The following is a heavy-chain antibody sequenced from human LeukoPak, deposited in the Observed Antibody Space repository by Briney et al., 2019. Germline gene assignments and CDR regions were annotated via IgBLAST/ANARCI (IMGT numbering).Heavy chain of an antibody. CDR1: GFTFSSHT. CDR2: ISSSSTYI. Sequence: GGSLILSCAASGFTFSSHTMNWVRQAPGKGLEWVSSISSSSTYIYYADSVKGRFTISRDNAKNSLYLQMNSLRAEDTAVYYCARVPGRDNWFDPWGQGTLVTVSS. D-gene: IGHD3-10*01. J-gene: IGHJ5*02. CDR3: ARVPGRDNWFDP. V-gene: IGHV3-21*01.